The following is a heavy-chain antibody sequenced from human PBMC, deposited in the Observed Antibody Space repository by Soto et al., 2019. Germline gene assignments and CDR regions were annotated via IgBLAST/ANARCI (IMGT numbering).Heavy chain of an antibody. CDR2: IYYSGST. D-gene: IGHD6-13*01. Sequence: PSETLSLTCTVSGGSISSGDYYWSCIGQPPGKGLEWIGYIYYSGSTYYTPSLKSRVTISVDTSKNKIYLQMNTLSATDTAVYYCARRGKAASRSKYGLDAWGQGTTVTVSS. V-gene: IGHV4-30-4*01. J-gene: IGHJ6*02. CDR1: GGSISSGDYY. CDR3: ARRGKAASRSKYGLDA.